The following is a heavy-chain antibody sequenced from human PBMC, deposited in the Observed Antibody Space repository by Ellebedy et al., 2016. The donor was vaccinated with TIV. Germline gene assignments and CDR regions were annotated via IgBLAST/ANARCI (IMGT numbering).Heavy chain of an antibody. V-gene: IGHV3-23*01. CDR2: ISGTGDST. D-gene: IGHD6-6*01. CDR3: VRGARSSSSFFDF. J-gene: IGHJ4*02. CDR1: GFTFPGNA. Sequence: GESLKISXVASGFTFPGNAMSWVCQAPGKRLEWVSAISGTGDSTFYPDSMKGRFTISRDNSKNTLYLQMNSLRAEDTAVYFCVRGARSSSSFFDFWGQGTLVTVSS.